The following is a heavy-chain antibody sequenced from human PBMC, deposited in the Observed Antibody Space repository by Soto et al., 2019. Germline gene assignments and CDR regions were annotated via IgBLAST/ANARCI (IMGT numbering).Heavy chain of an antibody. J-gene: IGHJ6*02. V-gene: IGHV4-31*03. CDR1: GGSISSGGYY. D-gene: IGHD2-2*01. CDR2: IYYSGST. Sequence: SETLSLTCTVSGGSISSGGYYWSWIRQHPGKGLEWIGYIYYSGSTYYNPSLKSRVTISVDTSKNQFSLKLSSVTAADTAVYYCARDQGITSHPYYYYGMDVWGQGTTVTVSS. CDR3: ARDQGITSHPYYYYGMDV.